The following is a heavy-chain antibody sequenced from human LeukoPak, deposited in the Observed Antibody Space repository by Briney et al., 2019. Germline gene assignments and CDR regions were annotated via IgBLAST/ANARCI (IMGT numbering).Heavy chain of an antibody. V-gene: IGHV4-39*07. CDR3: ARGGFLEWFTDAFDI. Sequence: SETLSLTCTVSGGSISSSSYYWGWIRQPPGKGLEWIGSIYYSGSTYYNPSLKSRVTISVDTSKNQFSLKLSSVTAADTAVYYCARGGFLEWFTDAFDIWGQGTMVTVSS. CDR2: IYYSGST. J-gene: IGHJ3*02. CDR1: GGSISSSSYY. D-gene: IGHD3-3*01.